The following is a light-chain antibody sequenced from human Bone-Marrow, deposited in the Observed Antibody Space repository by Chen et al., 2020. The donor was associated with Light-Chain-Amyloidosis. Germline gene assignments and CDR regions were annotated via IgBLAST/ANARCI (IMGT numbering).Light chain of an antibody. J-gene: IGLJ2*01. CDR1: DLPTKY. CDR3: QSADSSGTYEVI. CDR2: RET. Sequence: SYELTQPPSVSVSPGQTARITCSGDDLPTKYAYWYQQKPGQAPVLVIHRETERPSGISERFSGSSSETTATLTISGVQEEDEADYHCQSADSSGTYEVIFGGGTKLTVL. V-gene: IGLV3-25*03.